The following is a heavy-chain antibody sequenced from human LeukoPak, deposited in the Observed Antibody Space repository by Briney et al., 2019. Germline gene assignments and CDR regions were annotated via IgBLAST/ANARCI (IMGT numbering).Heavy chain of an antibody. Sequence: GGSLRLSCAASGFTFSSYNMHWVHQAPGNGLEWVSSISSSSSYIYYADSVKGRFTISRDNAKNSLYLQMNSLRAEDTAVYYCARGVTTITTLDLFDYWGQGTLVTVSS. D-gene: IGHD4-11*01. CDR3: ARGVTTITTLDLFDY. V-gene: IGHV3-21*01. CDR1: GFTFSSYN. CDR2: ISSSSSYI. J-gene: IGHJ4*02.